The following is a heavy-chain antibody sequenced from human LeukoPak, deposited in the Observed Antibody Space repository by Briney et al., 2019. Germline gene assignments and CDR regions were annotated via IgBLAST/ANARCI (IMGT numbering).Heavy chain of an antibody. V-gene: IGHV5-51*01. CDR3: ARREIGSGWYKVDY. CDR2: IYPGDSDT. Sequence: GESLKISCKGSGSLFSNYWIAWVRQMPGKGPEWMGIIYPGDSDTRYSPSFQGQVTISADKSISTAYLQWSSLKASDTAMYYCARREIGSGWYKVDYWGQGTLVTVSS. J-gene: IGHJ4*02. CDR1: GSLFSNYW. D-gene: IGHD6-19*01.